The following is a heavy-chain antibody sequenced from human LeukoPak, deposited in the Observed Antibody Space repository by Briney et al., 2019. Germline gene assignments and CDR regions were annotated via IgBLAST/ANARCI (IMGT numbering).Heavy chain of an antibody. CDR2: IKSKTDGGTT. V-gene: IGHV3-15*01. Sequence: GGSLRLSCAASGFTFSNAWMSWVRQAPGKGLEWVGRIKSKTDGGTTDYAAPVKGRFTISRDDSKNTLYLQMNSLRAEDTAVYYCAKDSESGYSYGLDALDIWGQGTMVTVSS. J-gene: IGHJ3*02. CDR3: AKDSESGYSYGLDALDI. CDR1: GFTFSNAW. D-gene: IGHD5-18*01.